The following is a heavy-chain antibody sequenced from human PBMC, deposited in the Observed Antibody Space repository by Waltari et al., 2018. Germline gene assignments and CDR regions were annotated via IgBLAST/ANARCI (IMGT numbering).Heavy chain of an antibody. D-gene: IGHD3-10*01. CDR1: GYTFTGYY. V-gene: IGHV1-2*06. CDR3: ARDVMVQGVIHDAFDI. Sequence: QVQLVQSGAEVKKPGASVKVSCKASGYTFTGYYMHWVRQAPGQGLEWMGRINPNSGGTNYAQKFQGRVTMTRDTSISTAYMELSRLRSDDTAVYYCARDVMVQGVIHDAFDIWGQGTMVTVSS. CDR2: INPNSGGT. J-gene: IGHJ3*02.